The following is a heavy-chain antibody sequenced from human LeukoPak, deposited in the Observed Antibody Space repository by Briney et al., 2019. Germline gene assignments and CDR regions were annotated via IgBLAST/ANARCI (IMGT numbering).Heavy chain of an antibody. J-gene: IGHJ4*02. CDR2: ISPNSGGT. Sequence: GASVKVSCKASGYTFTAYYIHWVRQAPGQGLEWMGWISPNSGGTFYAQTFRGRVAMTRDTSISTVYMDLSSLRSDDTAIYFCARAGFCSAGSCYVFDYWGQGSLVTVSS. CDR1: GYTFTAYY. V-gene: IGHV1-2*02. D-gene: IGHD2-15*01. CDR3: ARAGFCSAGSCYVFDY.